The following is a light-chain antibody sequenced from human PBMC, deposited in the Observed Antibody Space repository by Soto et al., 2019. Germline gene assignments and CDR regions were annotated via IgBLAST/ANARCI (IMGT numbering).Light chain of an antibody. Sequence: EIVLTQSPGTLSLSPGERVTLSCRASQTVTSDYLAWYQQKPGQAPRLLIYGASDRATGIPDRFSASGSGTDFTLTISRLEPQDFAIYYCQQYGDSPLTFGGGTKVDI. J-gene: IGKJ4*01. CDR3: QQYGDSPLT. CDR1: QTVTSDY. V-gene: IGKV3-20*01. CDR2: GAS.